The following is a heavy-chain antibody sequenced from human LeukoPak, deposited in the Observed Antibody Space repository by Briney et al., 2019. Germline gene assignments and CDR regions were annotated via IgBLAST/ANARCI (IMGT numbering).Heavy chain of an antibody. CDR2: IYYSGST. CDR3: ASFTVTKIDY. CDR1: GGSISSYY. D-gene: IGHD4-17*01. V-gene: IGHV4-59*01. Sequence: PSETLSLTCTVSGGSISSYYWSWIRQPPGKGLEWIGYIYYSGSTNYNPSLKSRVTISVDTSKNQFSLKLSSVTAADTAVYYCASFTVTKIDYWGQGTLVTVSS. J-gene: IGHJ4*02.